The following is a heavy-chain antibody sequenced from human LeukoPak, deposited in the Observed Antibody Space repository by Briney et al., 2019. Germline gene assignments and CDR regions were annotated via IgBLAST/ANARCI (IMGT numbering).Heavy chain of an antibody. CDR1: GGSISSGGYY. CDR2: IYYSGST. CDR3: ARNGDYAYDAFDI. J-gene: IGHJ3*02. Sequence: SETLSLTCTVSGGSISSGGYYWSWIRRHPGKGLEWIGYIYYSGSTYYNPSLKSRVTISVDTSKNQFSLKLSSVTAADTAVYYCARNGDYAYDAFDIWGQGTMVTVSS. D-gene: IGHD4-17*01. V-gene: IGHV4-31*03.